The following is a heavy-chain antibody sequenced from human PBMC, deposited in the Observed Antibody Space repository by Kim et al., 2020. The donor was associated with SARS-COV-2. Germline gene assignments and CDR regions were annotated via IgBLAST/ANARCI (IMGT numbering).Heavy chain of an antibody. CDR3: ARQGPVAGTFSWFDP. J-gene: IGHJ5*02. V-gene: IGHV5-10-1*01. D-gene: IGHD6-19*01. CDR2: IDPSDSYT. Sequence: GESLKISCKGSGYSFTSYWISWVRQMPGKGLEWMGRIDPSDSYTNYSPSFQGHVTISADKSISTAYLQWSSLKASDTAMYYCARQGPVAGTFSWFDPWGQGTLVTVSS. CDR1: GYSFTSYW.